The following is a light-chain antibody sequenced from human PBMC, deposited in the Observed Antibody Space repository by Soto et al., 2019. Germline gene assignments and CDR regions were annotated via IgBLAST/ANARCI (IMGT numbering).Light chain of an antibody. Sequence: EIVLTHSPGTLSLSPGERATLSFSASQSVSSSYLAWYQQKPGQAPRLLIYGASSRATGTPDRFSGSGSGTDFTLTIRRLEPEDFATYYCQQYDSVLGTFGPGTKVDIK. V-gene: IGKV3-20*01. CDR2: GAS. CDR1: QSVSSSY. CDR3: QQYDSVLGT. J-gene: IGKJ1*01.